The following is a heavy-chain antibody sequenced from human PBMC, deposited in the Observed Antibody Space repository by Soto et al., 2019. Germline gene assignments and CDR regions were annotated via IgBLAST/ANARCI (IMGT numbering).Heavy chain of an antibody. CDR3: ARDFGSNCSGGSCSSEEY. V-gene: IGHV4-30-4*08. Sequence: QVPLQESGPGLVKPSQTLSLTCTVSGGSISSDEYYWSWIRQPPGKTLEWIGYIYHSGSTDYNPSLKSRVTMSVDTSKNQYTLKLKSVTAADTAVYYCARDFGSNCSGGSCSSEEYWGQGTLVTVSS. CDR1: GGSISSDEYY. J-gene: IGHJ4*02. D-gene: IGHD2-15*01. CDR2: IYHSGST.